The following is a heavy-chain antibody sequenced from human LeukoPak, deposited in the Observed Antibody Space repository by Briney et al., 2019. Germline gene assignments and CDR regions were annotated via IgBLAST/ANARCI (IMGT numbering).Heavy chain of an antibody. CDR3: ARESRYCSGGSCQGTAFDI. CDR2: INPSGGST. V-gene: IGHV1-46*01. CDR1: GYTFTSYY. D-gene: IGHD2-15*01. J-gene: IGHJ3*02. Sequence: SVKVSCKASGYTFTSYYMHWVRQAPGQGLEWMGIINPSGGSTSYAQKFQGRVTMTRDTSTSTVYMELSSLRSEDTAVYYCARESRYCSGGSCQGTAFDIWGQGTMVTVSS.